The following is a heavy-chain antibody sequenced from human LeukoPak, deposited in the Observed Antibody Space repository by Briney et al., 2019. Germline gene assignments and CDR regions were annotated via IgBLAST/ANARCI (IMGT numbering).Heavy chain of an antibody. CDR1: GGSISSYY. D-gene: IGHD3-10*01. J-gene: IGHJ6*03. V-gene: IGHV4-59*01. CDR3: ARYNYGSGSPGRYYYYYYMDV. CDR2: IYYSGST. Sequence: SETLSLTCTVSGGSISSYYWSWIRQPPGKGLEWIGYIYYSGSTNYNPSLKSRVTISVDTSKNQFSLKLSSVTAADTAVYYCARYNYGSGSPGRYYYYYYMDVWGKGTTVTVSS.